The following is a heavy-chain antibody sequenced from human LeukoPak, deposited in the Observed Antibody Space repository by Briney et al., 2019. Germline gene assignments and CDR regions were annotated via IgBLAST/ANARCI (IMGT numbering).Heavy chain of an antibody. D-gene: IGHD5-18*01. CDR3: ARDLETDIAMVLHY. CDR1: GYTFTSYY. J-gene: IGHJ4*02. Sequence: ASVKVSCKASGYTFTSYYTHCVRQAPGQRLEWMGIINPSGGSTSYTQKFQGRVTITRDTSTSTVYMELSSLRSEDTAVYYCARDLETDIAMVLHYWGQGTLVTVSS. CDR2: INPSGGST. V-gene: IGHV1-46*01.